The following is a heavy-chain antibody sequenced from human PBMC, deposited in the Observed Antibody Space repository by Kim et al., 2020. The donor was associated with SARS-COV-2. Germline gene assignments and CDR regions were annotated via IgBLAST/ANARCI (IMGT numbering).Heavy chain of an antibody. Sequence: SEKYYVDAGKGRFTISRDNAKNSLYLQMNSMRAEDTAVYYCARDYGRSDLWGQGTLVTVSS. D-gene: IGHD3-10*01. CDR2: SEK. V-gene: IGHV3-7*01. J-gene: IGHJ4*02. CDR3: ARDYGRSDL.